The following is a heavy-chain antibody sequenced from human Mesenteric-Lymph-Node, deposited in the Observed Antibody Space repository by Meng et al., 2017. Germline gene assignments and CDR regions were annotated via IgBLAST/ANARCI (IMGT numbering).Heavy chain of an antibody. J-gene: IGHJ4*02. V-gene: IGHV4-34*01. CDR1: GGSFSGYY. Sequence: QVQLQQWGAGLLKPSETLSLTCAVYGGSFSGYYWSWIRQPPGKGLEWIGEINHSGSTNYNPSLKSRVTISVDTSKNQFSLKLSPVTAADTAVYYCARTIGGADIVVVPAAYYFDYWGQGTLVTVSS. CDR2: INHSGST. CDR3: ARTIGGADIVVVPAAYYFDY. D-gene: IGHD2-2*01.